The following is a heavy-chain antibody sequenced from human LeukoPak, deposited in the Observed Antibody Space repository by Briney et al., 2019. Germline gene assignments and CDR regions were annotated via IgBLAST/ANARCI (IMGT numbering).Heavy chain of an antibody. Sequence: GGSLRLSCAASGFTFSNYGMHWVRQAPGKGLEWVAFIRYDGSKKYYADSVKGRFTISRDTSKNTLYLQLNSLRAEDTAVYYCAREGATTAFDYWGQGTLVTVSS. CDR2: IRYDGSKK. CDR1: GFTFSNYG. V-gene: IGHV3-30*02. J-gene: IGHJ4*02. D-gene: IGHD1-26*01. CDR3: AREGATTAFDY.